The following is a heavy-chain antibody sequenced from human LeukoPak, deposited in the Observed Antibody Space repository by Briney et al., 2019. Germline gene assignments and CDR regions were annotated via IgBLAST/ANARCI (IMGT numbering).Heavy chain of an antibody. V-gene: IGHV3-23*01. CDR1: GFTFSSYG. CDR3: AKDRLAAAASYYFDY. D-gene: IGHD6-13*01. CDR2: ISGSGGST. Sequence: GGSLRLSCAASGFTFSSYGMSWVRQAPGKGLEWVSAISGSGGSTYYADSVKGRFTISRDNSKNTLYLQMNSLRAEDTAVYYCAKDRLAAAASYYFDYWGQGTLVTVSS. J-gene: IGHJ4*02.